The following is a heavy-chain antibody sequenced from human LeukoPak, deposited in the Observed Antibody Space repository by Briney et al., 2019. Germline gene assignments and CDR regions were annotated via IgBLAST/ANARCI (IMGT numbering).Heavy chain of an antibody. V-gene: IGHV4-34*01. D-gene: IGHD5-18*01. J-gene: IGHJ5*02. Sequence: SETLSLTCAVYGGSFSGYYWSWIRQPPGKGLEWIGEINHSGSTNYNPSLKSRVTISIDTSKNQFSLKLSSVTAADTAVYYCAGGPGYSYGLTWGQGTLVTVSS. CDR1: GGSFSGYY. CDR3: AGGPGYSYGLT. CDR2: INHSGST.